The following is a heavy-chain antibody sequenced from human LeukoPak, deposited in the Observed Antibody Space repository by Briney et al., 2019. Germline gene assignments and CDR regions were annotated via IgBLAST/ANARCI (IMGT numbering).Heavy chain of an antibody. CDR3: ARGNFLSIVVVIRGAFDI. CDR2: ISSSSSTI. Sequence: GGSLRLSCAASGFTFSSYSMNWVRQAPGKGLEWVSYISSSSSTIYYADSVKGRFTISRDNAKNSLYLQMNSLRDEDTAVYYRARGNFLSIVVVIRGAFDIWGQGTMVTVSS. CDR1: GFTFSSYS. D-gene: IGHD3-22*01. V-gene: IGHV3-48*02. J-gene: IGHJ3*02.